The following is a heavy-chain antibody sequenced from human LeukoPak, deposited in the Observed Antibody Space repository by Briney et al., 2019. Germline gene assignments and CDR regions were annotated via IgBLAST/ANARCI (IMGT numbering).Heavy chain of an antibody. CDR3: ATAVRGYYYYYYMDV. CDR2: FDPEDGEK. CDR1: GYTLTELS. J-gene: IGHJ6*03. D-gene: IGHD3-10*01. V-gene: IGHV1-24*01. Sequence: GASVNVSFKVPGYTLTELSMHWVRQAPGKGLEWMGGFDPEDGEKIYAQKFQGRVTMTEDTSTDTAYMELSSLRSEDTAVYYCATAVRGYYYYYYMDVWGKGTTVTVSS.